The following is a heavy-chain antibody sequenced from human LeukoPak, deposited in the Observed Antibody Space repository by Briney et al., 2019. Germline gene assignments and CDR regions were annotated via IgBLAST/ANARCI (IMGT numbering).Heavy chain of an antibody. Sequence: GGSLRLSCAASGFTFSNYWMGWVRQAPGKGLEWVANIKPDGSEKYYADSVKGRFTISRDNSKNTLYLQMNSLRAEDTAVYYCAKEGIAAAGTVDYWGQGTLVTVSS. V-gene: IGHV3-7*01. CDR2: IKPDGSEK. J-gene: IGHJ4*02. D-gene: IGHD6-13*01. CDR3: AKEGIAAAGTVDY. CDR1: GFTFSNYW.